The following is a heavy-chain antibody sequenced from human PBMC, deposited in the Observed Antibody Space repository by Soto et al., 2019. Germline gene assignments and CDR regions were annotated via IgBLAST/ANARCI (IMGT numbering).Heavy chain of an antibody. CDR2: ISSSGSTI. V-gene: IGHV3-11*01. CDR3: ARDRNYYDSSGFHDACDI. Sequence: GGSLRLSCAASGFTFSDYYMSWIRQAPGKGLEWVSYISSSGSTIYYADSVKGRFTISRDNAKNSLYLQMNSLRAEDTAVYYCARDRNYYDSSGFHDACDIWGQGTMVTVSS. CDR1: GFTFSDYY. J-gene: IGHJ3*02. D-gene: IGHD3-22*01.